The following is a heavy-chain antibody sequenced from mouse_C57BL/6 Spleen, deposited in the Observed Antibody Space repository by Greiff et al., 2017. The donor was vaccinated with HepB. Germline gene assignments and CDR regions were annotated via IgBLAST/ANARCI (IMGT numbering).Heavy chain of an antibody. CDR3: ASGYYGSSYGY. V-gene: IGHV14-2*01. J-gene: IGHJ2*01. CDR1: GFNIKDYY. D-gene: IGHD1-1*01. CDR2: IAPEDGDT. Sequence: EVQLQQSGAELVKPGASVKLSCTASGFNIKDYYMHWVKQRTEQGLEWIGRIAPEDGDTKYAPKFQGKVTITADTSSNTAYLPLSSLTSEDTAVYYCASGYYGSSYGYRGQGTTLTVSS.